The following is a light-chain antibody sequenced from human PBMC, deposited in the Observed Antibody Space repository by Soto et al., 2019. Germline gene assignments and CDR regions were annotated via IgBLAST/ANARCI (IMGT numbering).Light chain of an antibody. J-gene: IGKJ4*01. CDR3: HQGSNWPLT. CDR2: DAS. Sequence: EIVLTQSPATLSLSPGERATLSCRASQSVSSYVAWYQQKPCQAPRLLIYDASNRANGIPARFSGSGSGTDFTLLISSLEPEDFAVYFCHQGSNWPLTFGGGTKVDIK. V-gene: IGKV3-11*01. CDR1: QSVSSY.